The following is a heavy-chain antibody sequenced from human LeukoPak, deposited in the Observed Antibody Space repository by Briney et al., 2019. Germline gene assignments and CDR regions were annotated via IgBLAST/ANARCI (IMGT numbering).Heavy chain of an antibody. CDR1: GGSISSSSYY. D-gene: IGHD5-18*01. Sequence: SETLSLTCTVSGGSISSSSYYWGWIRQPPGKGLEWIGSIYYSGSTYYNPPLKSRVTISVDTSKNQFSLKLSSVTAADTAVYYCARQGTWIQLWYNWFDPWGQGTLVTVPS. J-gene: IGHJ5*02. CDR2: IYYSGST. V-gene: IGHV4-39*01. CDR3: ARQGTWIQLWYNWFDP.